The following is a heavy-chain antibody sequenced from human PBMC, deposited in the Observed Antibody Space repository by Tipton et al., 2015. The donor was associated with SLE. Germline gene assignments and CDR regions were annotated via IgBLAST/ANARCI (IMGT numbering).Heavy chain of an antibody. Sequence: TLSLTCAVSGDSISSSSWWTWVRQPPGKGLEWIGYIFYSGTTYYNPSLKSRVAISLDAAKTQFSLKLTSVTAADTAVYYCARGELIGWFDPWGQGTLVTVSS. V-gene: IGHV4-28*03. CDR1: GDSISSSSW. CDR2: IFYSGTT. D-gene: IGHD2-21*01. J-gene: IGHJ5*02. CDR3: ARGELIGWFDP.